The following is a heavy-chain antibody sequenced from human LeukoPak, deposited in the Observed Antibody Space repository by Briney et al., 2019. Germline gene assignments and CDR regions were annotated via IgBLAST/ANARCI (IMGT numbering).Heavy chain of an antibody. CDR3: VGRYYYGSGRDY. D-gene: IGHD3-10*01. J-gene: IGHJ4*02. V-gene: IGHV3-53*01. CDR2: IYSGGST. Sequence: GGSLRLSCAASEFTVSSNYMSWVRQAPGKGLEWVSVIYSGGSTYYADSVKGRFTISRDNSKNALYLQMNSLRVEDTAVYYCVGRYYYGSGRDYWGQGTLVTVSS. CDR1: EFTVSSNY.